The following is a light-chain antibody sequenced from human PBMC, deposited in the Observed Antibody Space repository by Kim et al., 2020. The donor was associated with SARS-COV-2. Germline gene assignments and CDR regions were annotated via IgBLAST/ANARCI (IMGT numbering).Light chain of an antibody. CDR2: AAS. CDR1: QGITNY. Sequence: DIQMTQSPYSLSASVGDRVTITCRASQGITNYLAWYQQKPGKVPSLIVYAASILQPGVPSRFSASGYGTDFTLTIASLHPEDVATYYCQKYESVPATFGGGTKVDIK. CDR3: QKYESVPAT. V-gene: IGKV1-27*01. J-gene: IGKJ4*01.